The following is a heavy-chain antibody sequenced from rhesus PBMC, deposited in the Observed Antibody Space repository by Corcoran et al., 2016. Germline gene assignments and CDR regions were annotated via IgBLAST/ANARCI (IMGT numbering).Heavy chain of an antibody. CDR2: ISDTGKTI. V-gene: IGHV3-136*01. Sequence: VQLVESGGGLVQPGGSLRLSCAASGFTFSSYDMSWVRQAPGKGLEWVSYISDTGKTIYYADSVKGRVTISRDNAKNSLSLQMSSLRAEDTAVYYCSWNNVDYGLDSWGQGVVVTVSS. CDR1: GFTFSSYD. J-gene: IGHJ6*01. CDR3: SWNNVDYGLDS. D-gene: IGHD1-20*01.